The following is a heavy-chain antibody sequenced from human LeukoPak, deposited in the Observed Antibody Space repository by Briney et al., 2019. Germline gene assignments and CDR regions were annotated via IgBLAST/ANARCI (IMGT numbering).Heavy chain of an antibody. D-gene: IGHD3-10*01. J-gene: IGHJ4*02. CDR2: IYYTGST. CDR3: ARQIHGFGEFDYFDY. V-gene: IGHV4-39*01. CDR1: GDSIRSSSYY. Sequence: PSETLSFTCTVSGDSIRSSSYYWGWIRQPPGKGLEWIGCIYYTGSTYYNPSLKSRVTISVDTSKNQFSLKLSSVTAADTAVYYCARQIHGFGEFDYFDYWGQGTLVTVSS.